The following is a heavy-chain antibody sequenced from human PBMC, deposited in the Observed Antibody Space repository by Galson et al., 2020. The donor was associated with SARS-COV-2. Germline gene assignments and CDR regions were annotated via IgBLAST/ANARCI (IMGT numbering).Heavy chain of an antibody. CDR2: IYYSGST. V-gene: IGHV4-39*07. D-gene: IGHD6-25*01. CDR3: ARDSPAGGYYGMDV. CDR1: GGSISSSSYY. J-gene: IGHJ6*02. Sequence: SETLSLTCTVSGGSISSSSYYWGWIRQPPGKGLEWIGSIYYSGSTYYNPSLKSRVTISVDTSKNQFSLKLSSVTAADTAVYYCARDSPAGGYYGMDVWGQGTTVTVSS.